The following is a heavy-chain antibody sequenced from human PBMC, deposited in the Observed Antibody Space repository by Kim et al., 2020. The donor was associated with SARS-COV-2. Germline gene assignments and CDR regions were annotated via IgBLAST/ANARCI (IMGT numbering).Heavy chain of an antibody. Sequence: GGSLRLSCAASGFTFSSYAMHWVRQAPGKGLEWVAVISYDGSNKYYVDSVKGRFTISRDNSKNTLYLQMNSLRAEDTAVYYCARAEGYYDFWSGYSSNYYYYGMDVWGQGTTVTVSS. V-gene: IGHV3-30*04. CDR2: ISYDGSNK. CDR3: ARAEGYYDFWSGYSSNYYYYGMDV. D-gene: IGHD3-3*01. J-gene: IGHJ6*02. CDR1: GFTFSSYA.